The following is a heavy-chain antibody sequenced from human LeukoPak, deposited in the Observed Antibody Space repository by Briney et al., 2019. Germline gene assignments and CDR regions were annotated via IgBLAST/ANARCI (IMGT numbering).Heavy chain of an antibody. CDR2: IYHSGST. D-gene: IGHD3-10*01. CDR1: GYSISSGYY. Sequence: SETLSLTCTVSGYSISSGYYWGWIRQPPGKGLGWIGSIYHSGSTYYNPSLKSRVTISVDTSKNQFSLKLSSVTAADTAVYYCARGGLWFGELLYPSWGQGTLVTVSS. J-gene: IGHJ5*02. V-gene: IGHV4-38-2*02. CDR3: ARGGLWFGELLYPS.